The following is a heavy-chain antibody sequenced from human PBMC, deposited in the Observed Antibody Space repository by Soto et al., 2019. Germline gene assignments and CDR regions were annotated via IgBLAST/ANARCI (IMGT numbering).Heavy chain of an antibody. D-gene: IGHD1-26*01. V-gene: IGHV3-21*01. CDR3: ARDGSIVGAHDY. Sequence: EVQLVESGGGLVKPGGSLRLSCAASGFTFSTYTMNWVRQAPGKGLEWVSSISSGSGYIYYADSVKGRFTNSRDNAKKSLFLQLNSLRVEDTAVYYCARDGSIVGAHDYWGQGTLVTVSS. J-gene: IGHJ4*02. CDR2: ISSGSGYI. CDR1: GFTFSTYT.